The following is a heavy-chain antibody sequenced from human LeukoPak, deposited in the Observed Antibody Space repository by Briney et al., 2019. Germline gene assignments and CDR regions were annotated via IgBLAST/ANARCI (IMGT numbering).Heavy chain of an antibody. D-gene: IGHD6-13*01. CDR3: ARDGGSWRDSPPDF. V-gene: IGHV3-48*01. J-gene: IGHJ4*02. CDR2: ITSSSSTI. Sequence: GGSLRLSCAASGFTFSSYSMNWVRQVPGKGLEWVSYITSSSSTIYYADSVKGRFTISRDNAKNSLYLQMNSLRAEDTAVYYCARDGGSWRDSPPDFWGQGTLVSVSS. CDR1: GFTFSSYS.